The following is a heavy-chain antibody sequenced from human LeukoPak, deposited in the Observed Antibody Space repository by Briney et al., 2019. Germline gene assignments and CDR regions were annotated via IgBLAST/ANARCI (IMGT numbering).Heavy chain of an antibody. J-gene: IGHJ4*02. CDR3: ARDVGIAAAGLLGY. Sequence: ASVKVSCKASGYTFTSYGISWVRQAPGQGLEWMGWISAYNGNTNYAQKLQGRVTMTTDTSTGTAYMELRSLRSDDTAVYYCARDVGIAAAGLLGYWGQGALVTVSS. CDR1: GYTFTSYG. V-gene: IGHV1-18*04. CDR2: ISAYNGNT. D-gene: IGHD6-13*01.